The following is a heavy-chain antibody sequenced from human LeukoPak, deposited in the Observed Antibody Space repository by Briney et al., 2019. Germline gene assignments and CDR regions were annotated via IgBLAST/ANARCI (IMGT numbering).Heavy chain of an antibody. Sequence: PSETLFLTCVVSGDSFSSHYLTWIRQSPGKGLEWIGHISYIGSTNYNVSLKSRVTISIDTPKNQFSLKLRSVTAADTAVYYCARDLVTVTKGFDIWGQGTMVSVSS. CDR2: ISYIGST. CDR1: GDSFSSHY. CDR3: ARDLVTVTKGFDI. V-gene: IGHV4-59*11. J-gene: IGHJ3*02. D-gene: IGHD4-17*01.